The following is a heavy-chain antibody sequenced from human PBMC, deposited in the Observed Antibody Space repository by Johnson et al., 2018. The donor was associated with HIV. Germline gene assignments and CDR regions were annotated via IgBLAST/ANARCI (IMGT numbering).Heavy chain of an antibody. J-gene: IGHJ3*02. Sequence: VQLVESGGGLIQPGGSLRLSCAASGFTVSTNYMSWVRQAPGKGLEWVSIIYSGGSTYYADSVKGRFTISRDNSQNTLYLQMNSLRADDTAVYYCAREGAWEVRPGAFDIWGQGTMVTVSP. D-gene: IGHD1-26*01. V-gene: IGHV3-53*01. CDR1: GFTVSTNY. CDR3: AREGAWEVRPGAFDI. CDR2: IYSGGST.